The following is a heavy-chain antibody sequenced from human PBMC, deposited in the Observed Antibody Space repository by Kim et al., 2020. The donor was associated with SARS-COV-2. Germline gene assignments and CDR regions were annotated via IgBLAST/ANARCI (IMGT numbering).Heavy chain of an antibody. Sequence: ASVKVSCKASGYTFTSYYMHWVRQAPGQGLEWMGIINPSGGSTSYAQKFQGRVTMTRDTSTSTVYMELSSLRSEDTAVYYCARARMVTAIPYYYYGMDVWGQGTTVTVSS. CDR3: ARARMVTAIPYYYYGMDV. D-gene: IGHD2-21*02. J-gene: IGHJ6*02. CDR2: INPSGGST. CDR1: GYTFTSYY. V-gene: IGHV1-46*01.